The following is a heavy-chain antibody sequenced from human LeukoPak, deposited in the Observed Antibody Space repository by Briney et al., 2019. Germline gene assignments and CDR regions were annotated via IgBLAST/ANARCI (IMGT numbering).Heavy chain of an antibody. D-gene: IGHD2-2*02. Sequence: GGSLRLSCAASGFTVSSNYMSWVRQAPGKGLEWVSVIYSGGSTYYADSVKGRFTISRDNSKSTLYIQMNSLRAEDTAVYYCAVDYTGYFVYWGQGTLVTVSS. V-gene: IGHV3-53*01. CDR1: GFTVSSNY. CDR3: AVDYTGYFVY. CDR2: IYSGGST. J-gene: IGHJ4*02.